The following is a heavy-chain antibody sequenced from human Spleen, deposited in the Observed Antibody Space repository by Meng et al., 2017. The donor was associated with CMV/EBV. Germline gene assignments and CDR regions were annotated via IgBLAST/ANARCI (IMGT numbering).Heavy chain of an antibody. CDR2: ISYDGSNK. CDR3: ARDDKDIVDDY. V-gene: IGHV3-30-3*01. Sequence: GGSLRLSCAASGFTFSSYAMHWVRQAPGKGLEWVAVISYDGSNKYYADSVKGRFTISRDNSKNTLYLQMNSLRAEDTAVYYCARDDKDIVDDYWGQGTLVTVSS. J-gene: IGHJ4*02. D-gene: IGHD2-15*01. CDR1: GFTFSSYA.